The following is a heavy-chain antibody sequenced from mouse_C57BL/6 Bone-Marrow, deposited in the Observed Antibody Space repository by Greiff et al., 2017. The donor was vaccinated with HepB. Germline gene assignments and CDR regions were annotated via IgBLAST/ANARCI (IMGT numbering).Heavy chain of an antibody. CDR2: LSNGGGST. CDR1: GFTFSDYY. D-gene: IGHD2-5*01. V-gene: IGHV5-12*01. J-gene: IGHJ4*01. CDR3: AIHPYYSNFYAMYY. Sequence: EVQPVESGGGLVQPGGSLKLSCAASGFTFSDYYMYWVRQTPEKRLEWVAYLSNGGGSTYYPDTVKGRFTISRDNAKNTLYLQMSRLKSEDTAMYYCAIHPYYSNFYAMYYWSQGTSVTVSS.